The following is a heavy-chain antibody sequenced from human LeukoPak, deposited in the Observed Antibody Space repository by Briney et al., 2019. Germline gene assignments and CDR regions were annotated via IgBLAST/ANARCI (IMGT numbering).Heavy chain of an antibody. J-gene: IGHJ4*02. D-gene: IGHD3-22*01. V-gene: IGHV3-23*01. CDR2: ISGSGGST. Sequence: GGSLRLSCAASGFTFSSYAMSWVRQAPGKGLEWVSAISGSGGSTYYADSVKGRFTISRDNSENTLYLQMNSLRAEDTAVYYCAKDLVGSSVIVVVNYYFDYWGQGTLVTVSS. CDR1: GFTFSSYA. CDR3: AKDLVGSSVIVVVNYYFDY.